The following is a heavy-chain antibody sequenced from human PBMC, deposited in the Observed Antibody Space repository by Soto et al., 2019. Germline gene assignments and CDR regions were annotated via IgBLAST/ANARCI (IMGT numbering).Heavy chain of an antibody. J-gene: IGHJ4*02. CDR1: RYSFTSYW. Sequence: PGESLKISCKAFRYSFTSYWIGWVRQMPGKGLEWMGIIYPGDSDTRYSPSFQGQVTMSADKSISTAYLQCSSLKASDTAMYYCARQAGWGYSSRWFDNWGQGTLVTISS. D-gene: IGHD6-13*01. CDR2: IYPGDSDT. CDR3: ARQAGWGYSSRWFDN. V-gene: IGHV5-51*01.